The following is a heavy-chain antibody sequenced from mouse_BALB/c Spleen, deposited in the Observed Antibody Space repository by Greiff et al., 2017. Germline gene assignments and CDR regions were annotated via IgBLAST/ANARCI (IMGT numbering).Heavy chain of an antibody. D-gene: IGHD1-1*01. J-gene: IGHJ2*01. Sequence: QVQLKQSAAELARPGASVKMSCKASGYTFTSYTMHWVKQRPGQGLEWIGYINPSSGYTEYNQKFKDKTTLTADKSSSTAYMQLSSLTSEDSAVYYCARFDYYGSSQLGRDYWGQGTTLTVSS. CDR1: GYTFTSYT. CDR3: ARFDYYGSSQLGRDY. CDR2: INPSSGYT. V-gene: IGHV1-4*02.